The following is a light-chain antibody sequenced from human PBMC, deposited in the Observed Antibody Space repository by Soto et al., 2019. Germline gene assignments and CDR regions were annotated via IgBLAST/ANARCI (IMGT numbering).Light chain of an antibody. J-gene: IGKJ1*01. CDR2: AAS. V-gene: IGKV1-39*01. CDR1: QSILTY. CDR3: QQRSRWPWT. Sequence: DIQMTQSPSSLSASVGDRVTITCRASQSILTYLNWCQQKPGKAPKLLMYAASSLQGGVPSRFSGSGSGTDFTLTISSLEPEDFAVYYCQQRSRWPWTFGQGTKVDIK.